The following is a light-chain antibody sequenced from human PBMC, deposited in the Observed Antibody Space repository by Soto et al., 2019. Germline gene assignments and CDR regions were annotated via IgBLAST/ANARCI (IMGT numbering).Light chain of an antibody. CDR3: QQRSIWPWT. CDR2: KAS. V-gene: IGKV1-5*03. J-gene: IGKJ1*01. CDR1: QTISSW. Sequence: EIQMTQSPSSVSGSVGDRVTITCRASQTISSWLAWYQQKLGKAPKLLIYKASTLKSGVPSRFSGSGSGTEFTLTISSLEPEDFAVYYCQQRSIWPWTFGQGTMVDIK.